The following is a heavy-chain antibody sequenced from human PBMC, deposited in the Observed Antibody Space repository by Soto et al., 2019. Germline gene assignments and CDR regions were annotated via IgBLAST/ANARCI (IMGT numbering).Heavy chain of an antibody. CDR2: INAGNGNT. CDR3: GRYSGYDRDEP. V-gene: IGHV1-3*01. CDR1: GYTFTSYA. D-gene: IGHD5-12*01. Sequence: ASVRVSCKASGYTFTSYAIHCVRQAPGQTLEWMGWINAGNGNTKYSQKFQGRVTMTTDTSTSTAYMELRSLRSDDTALYYCGRYSGYDRDEPWGKGTLVTVSS. J-gene: IGHJ5*02.